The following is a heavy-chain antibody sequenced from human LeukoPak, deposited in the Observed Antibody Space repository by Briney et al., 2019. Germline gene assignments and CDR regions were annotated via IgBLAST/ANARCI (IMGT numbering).Heavy chain of an antibody. CDR1: GGSINNYY. V-gene: IGHV4-59*08. CDR2: IYYTGST. D-gene: IGHD3-22*01. J-gene: IGHJ4*02. CDR3: ARSYPTYYDSSGYYYLGY. Sequence: SETLSLTCTVSGGSINNYYWSWVRQPPGAGLEWLAYIYYTGSTNYNPSLRTRLTISVDTSKNQFSLRLNSVTAADTAVYYCARSYPTYYDSSGYYYLGYWGQGTLVTVSS.